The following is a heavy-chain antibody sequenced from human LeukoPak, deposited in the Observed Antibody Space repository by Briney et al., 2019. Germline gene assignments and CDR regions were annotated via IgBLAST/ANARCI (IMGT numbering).Heavy chain of an antibody. D-gene: IGHD6-19*01. CDR3: AVAALEGLFDY. J-gene: IGHJ4*02. V-gene: IGHV3-21*01. CDR2: ISSSSSYI. Sequence: GGSLRLSCTASGFTFSSYSMNWVRQAPGKGLEWVSSISSSSSYIYYADSVKGRFTISRDNAKNSLYLQMNSLRAEDTAVYYCAVAALEGLFDYWGQGTLVTVSS. CDR1: GFTFSSYS.